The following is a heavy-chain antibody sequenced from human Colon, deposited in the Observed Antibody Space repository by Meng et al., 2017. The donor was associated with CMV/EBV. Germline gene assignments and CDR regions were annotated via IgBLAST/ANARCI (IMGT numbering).Heavy chain of an antibody. J-gene: IGHJ4*02. Sequence: QMQLQESGPGLVKPAETLSLTCTASGDPISSGSHSWAWFRQPPGKRLEWIGSMYFSGIADYNPSLKSRVTISLHATQKQFSLRLTSVTAADSAVYLCARDLTNKWFYYWGQGTLVTVSS. D-gene: IGHD1-26*01. CDR2: MYFSGIA. CDR1: GDPISSGSHS. CDR3: ARDLTNKWFYY. V-gene: IGHV4-39*07.